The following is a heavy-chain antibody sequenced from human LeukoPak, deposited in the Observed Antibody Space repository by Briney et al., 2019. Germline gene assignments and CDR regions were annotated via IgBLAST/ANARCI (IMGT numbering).Heavy chain of an antibody. CDR3: ARRTTVTPNWFDP. V-gene: IGHV1-2*02. Sequence: ASVKVSCKASGYTFTGYYMHWVRQAPGQGLEWMGWINPNSGGTNYAQKFQGRVTMTRDTSVSTAYMELSRLRSDDTAVYYCARRTTVTPNWFDPWGQGTLVTVSS. CDR2: INPNSGGT. D-gene: IGHD4-17*01. J-gene: IGHJ5*02. CDR1: GYTFTGYY.